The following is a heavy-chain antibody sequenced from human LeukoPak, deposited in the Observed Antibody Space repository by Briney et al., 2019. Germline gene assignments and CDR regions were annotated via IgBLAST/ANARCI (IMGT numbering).Heavy chain of an antibody. CDR2: IYPGDSDT. Sequence: GESLNISCKGSGYSFTSYWIGCVRQTPRKGLGWMGIIYPGDSDTRYSPSFPGQVTISADKSISTAYLQWSSLKASDTAMYYCARRSSGEGYFDYWGQGTLVTVSS. D-gene: IGHD6-19*01. J-gene: IGHJ4*02. V-gene: IGHV5-51*01. CDR3: ARRSSGEGYFDY. CDR1: GYSFTSYW.